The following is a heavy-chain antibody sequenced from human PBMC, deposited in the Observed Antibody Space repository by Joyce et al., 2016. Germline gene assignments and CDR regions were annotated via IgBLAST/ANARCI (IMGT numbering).Heavy chain of an antibody. J-gene: IGHJ3*01. Sequence: QVQLQESGPGLVKPSETLSLTCGVSSYSTNSPYYWGWIRQPPGKGLEWIGSIHHSGSSYHNRSLKSRVTISVDTSKNQFSRKLSSVTAADTAVYYCARSRSGSRGDGFDLWGQGTMVTVSS. CDR3: ARSRSGSRGDGFDL. CDR1: SYSTNSPYY. CDR2: IHHSGSS. V-gene: IGHV4-38-2*01. D-gene: IGHD1-26*01.